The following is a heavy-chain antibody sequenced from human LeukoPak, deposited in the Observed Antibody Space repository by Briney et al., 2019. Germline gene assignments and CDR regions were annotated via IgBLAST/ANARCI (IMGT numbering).Heavy chain of an antibody. CDR3: ARVASVGIAVAGTDY. CDR1: GGSISSSSYY. Sequence: SETLSLTCTVSGGSISSSSYYWGWIRQPPGKGLEWIGSIYYSGSTYYNPSLKSRVTISVDTSKNQFSLKLSSVTAADTAVYYCARVASVGIAVAGTDYWGQGTLVTVSS. J-gene: IGHJ4*02. D-gene: IGHD6-19*01. V-gene: IGHV4-39*01. CDR2: IYYSGST.